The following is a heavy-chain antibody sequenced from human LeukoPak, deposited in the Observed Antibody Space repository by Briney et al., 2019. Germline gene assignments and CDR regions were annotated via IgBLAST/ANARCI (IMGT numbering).Heavy chain of an antibody. CDR1: GFTFSSYS. V-gene: IGHV3-48*04. CDR3: VRDGPAMLDFDY. Sequence: GGSLRLSCAASGFTFSSYSMNWVRQAPGKGLEWVSYISSSGSTIYYADSVKGRFTISRDNAKNSLYLQLDSLRAEDTALYYCVRDGPAMLDFDYWGQGALVIVSS. CDR2: ISSSGSTI. J-gene: IGHJ4*02. D-gene: IGHD3-16*01.